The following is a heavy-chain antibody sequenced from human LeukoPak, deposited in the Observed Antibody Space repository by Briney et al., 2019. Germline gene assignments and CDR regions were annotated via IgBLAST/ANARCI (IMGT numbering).Heavy chain of an antibody. Sequence: SETLSLTCAVYGGSFSGYYWSWIRQPPGKGLEWIGEINHSGSANYNPSLKSRVTISVDTSKNQFSLKLSSVTAADTAVYYCARYFDWFPLRGFDYWGQGTLVTVSS. J-gene: IGHJ4*02. CDR3: ARYFDWFPLRGFDY. CDR1: GGSFSGYY. V-gene: IGHV4-34*01. CDR2: INHSGSA. D-gene: IGHD3-9*01.